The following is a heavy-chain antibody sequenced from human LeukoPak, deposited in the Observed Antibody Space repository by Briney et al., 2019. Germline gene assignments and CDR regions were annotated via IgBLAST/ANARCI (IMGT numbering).Heavy chain of an antibody. CDR2: IYYSGTT. CDR1: GGSISSYY. Sequence: TPSETLSLTCTVSGGSISSYYWSWIRQPPGKGLEWIGYIYYSGTTNYNPSPKSRVTISVDTSKNQFSLKLSSVTAADTAVYYCARGVYIAAAQYAYWGQGTLVTVSS. J-gene: IGHJ4*02. D-gene: IGHD6-13*01. CDR3: ARGVYIAAAQYAY. V-gene: IGHV4-59*01.